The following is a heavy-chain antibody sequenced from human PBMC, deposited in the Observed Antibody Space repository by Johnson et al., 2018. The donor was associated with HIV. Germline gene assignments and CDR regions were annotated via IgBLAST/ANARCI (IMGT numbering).Heavy chain of an antibody. D-gene: IGHD6-13*01. J-gene: IGHJ3*02. CDR3: AKAGGYSSSWFGSAFDI. CDR2: ISYDGSNK. Sequence: QVKLVESGGGVVQPGRSLRLSCAASGFTFSSYGMHWVRQAPGKGLEWVAVISYDGSNKYYADSVKGRFTISRDNSKNTLYLQMNSLRAEDTAVYFCAKAGGYSSSWFGSAFDIWGQGTGVTVSS. CDR1: GFTFSSYG. V-gene: IGHV3-30*18.